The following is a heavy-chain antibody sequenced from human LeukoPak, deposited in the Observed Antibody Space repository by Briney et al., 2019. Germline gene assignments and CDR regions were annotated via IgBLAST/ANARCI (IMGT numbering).Heavy chain of an antibody. CDR3: ARDAETSLAN. V-gene: IGHV3-66*01. J-gene: IGHJ4*02. CDR1: GFAVSSKY. D-gene: IGHD5-24*01. CDR2: IYLDGRA. Sequence: GGSLRLSCAASGFAVSSKYMNWVSQAPGKGLEWVTVIYLDGRADYADSVKGRFTISSDNSKNTVYLQMNSLKDEDTAVYYCARDAETSLANWGQGTLVTVSP.